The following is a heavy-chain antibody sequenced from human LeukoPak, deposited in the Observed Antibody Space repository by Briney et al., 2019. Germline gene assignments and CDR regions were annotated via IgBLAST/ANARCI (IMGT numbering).Heavy chain of an antibody. CDR1: GYSFTNYY. CDR3: ARNPVTTKYFDY. Sequence: ASVKVSCKASGYSFTNYYMHRVRQAPGQGLEWMGIINPSGGSTRYAQKFQGRVTMTRVTSTSTVYMALSSVGYEDAAVYYCARNPVTTKYFDYWGQGTLVTVSS. V-gene: IGHV1-46*01. CDR2: INPSGGST. J-gene: IGHJ4*02. D-gene: IGHD4-17*01.